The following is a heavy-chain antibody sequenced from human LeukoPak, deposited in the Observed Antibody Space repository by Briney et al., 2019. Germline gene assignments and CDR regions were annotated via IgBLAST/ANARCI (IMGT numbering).Heavy chain of an antibody. V-gene: IGHV4-59*01. CDR2: IYFSGST. D-gene: IGHD3-10*01. CDR1: GASISYYY. J-gene: IGHJ5*02. CDR3: ARGRHYYGSGSSLSDWFDP. Sequence: SETLSLTRTVSGASISYYYWSWIQEPPGKGLEWIGYIYFSGSTNYNPSLKSRVTISVDTSKNQFSLKVSSVTAADTAVYYCARGRHYYGSGSSLSDWFDPWGQGILVTVSS.